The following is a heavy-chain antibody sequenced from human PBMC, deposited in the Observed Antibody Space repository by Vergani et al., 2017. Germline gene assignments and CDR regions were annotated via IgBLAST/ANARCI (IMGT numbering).Heavy chain of an antibody. D-gene: IGHD1-14*01. Sequence: QVQLVQSGAEVKKPGSSVKVSCKASGGTFSSYAISWVRQAPGQGLEWMGGIIPIFGIANYAQKFQGRVTITADKSTSTAYMELSSLRSEDTAVYYCARTLHPKRARTPTFDYWGQGTMVTVSS. CDR3: ARTLHPKRARTPTFDY. CDR1: GGTFSSYA. CDR2: IIPIFGIA. J-gene: IGHJ4*02. V-gene: IGHV1-69*17.